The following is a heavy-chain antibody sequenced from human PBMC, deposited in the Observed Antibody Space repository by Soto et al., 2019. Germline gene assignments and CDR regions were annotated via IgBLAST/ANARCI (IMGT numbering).Heavy chain of an antibody. CDR1: GFTFSSYD. Sequence: EVQLVESGGGLLQPGGSLRLSCAASGFTFSSYDMHWFRQAKGKGLDGVSAIGIAGDTHYSGSAKGRCAISGDNGKSSLFLQMNSLRAEDKAVNYSARDPSGWGLDVWGQGTTVTVSS. CDR3: ARDPSGWGLDV. V-gene: IGHV3-13*01. CDR2: IGIAGDT. J-gene: IGHJ6*02. D-gene: IGHD2-15*01.